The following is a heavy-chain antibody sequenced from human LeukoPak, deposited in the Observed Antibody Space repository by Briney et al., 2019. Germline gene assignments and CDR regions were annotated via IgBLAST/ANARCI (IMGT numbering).Heavy chain of an antibody. CDR2: IYYSGST. CDR3: ARQSYYDYVWGSYRYGYFDY. CDR1: GGSISSSSYY. D-gene: IGHD3-16*02. V-gene: IGHV4-39*01. J-gene: IGHJ4*02. Sequence: SETLSLTCTVSGGSISSSSYYWGWIRQPPGKGLEWIGSIYYSGSTHYNPSLKSRVTVSVDTSKNQFSLKLSSVTAADTAVYYCARQSYYDYVWGSYRYGYFDYWGQGTLVTVSS.